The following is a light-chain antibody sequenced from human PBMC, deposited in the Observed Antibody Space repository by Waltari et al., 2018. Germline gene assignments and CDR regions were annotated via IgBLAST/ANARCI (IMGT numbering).Light chain of an antibody. J-gene: IGKJ5*01. Sequence: EVVFKQYPATRSLSPGERAAPSCRASQSVDSYLLWYQQKPGPTPRLLIYGASNRATGIPARFSDSGSGTDFTLTIDSLESDDFAVYYCHQRSNWPITFGQGTRLEIK. CDR1: QSVDSY. CDR2: GAS. CDR3: HQRSNWPIT. V-gene: IGKV3-11*01.